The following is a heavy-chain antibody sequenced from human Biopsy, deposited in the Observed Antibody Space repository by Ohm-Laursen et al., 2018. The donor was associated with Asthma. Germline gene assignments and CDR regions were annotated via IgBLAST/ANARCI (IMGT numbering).Heavy chain of an antibody. CDR1: GYTFINYA. J-gene: IGHJ3*02. V-gene: IGHV1-3*01. D-gene: IGHD3-9*01. CDR3: ARTYYDFLTGQVNDDFAM. CDR2: INAGNGNT. Sequence: ASVKVSCKASGYTFINYAIHWVRQARGQRLEWMGWINAGNGNTKYSQKFQGRVTISRDTSASTAYMDLSRLRSEDTAVYYWARTYYDFLTGQVNDDFAMWGQGTMVTVSS.